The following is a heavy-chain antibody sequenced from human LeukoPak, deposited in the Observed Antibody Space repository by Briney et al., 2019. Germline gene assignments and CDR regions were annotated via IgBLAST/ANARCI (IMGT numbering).Heavy chain of an antibody. CDR2: ISSSSSYI. J-gene: IGHJ4*02. Sequence: KSGGSLRLSCAASGFTFSSYSMNWVRQAPGKGLEWVSSISSSSSYIYYADSVKGRFTISRDNAKNSLYLQMNSLRAEDTAVYYCARDQGEMGLGVNWGQGTLVTVSS. V-gene: IGHV3-21*01. D-gene: IGHD3-16*01. CDR3: ARDQGEMGLGVN. CDR1: GFTFSSYS.